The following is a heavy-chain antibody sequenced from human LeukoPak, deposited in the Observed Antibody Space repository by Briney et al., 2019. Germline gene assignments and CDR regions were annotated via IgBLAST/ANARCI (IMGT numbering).Heavy chain of an antibody. D-gene: IGHD4-17*01. CDR3: ASGNDYGDYGGY. CDR1: GGSISSSSYY. J-gene: IGHJ4*02. Sequence: SETLSLTCTVSGGSISSSSYYWGWLRQPPGKGLEGIGSIYYSGSTYYNPSLKSRVTISVDTSKNQFSLKLSSVTAADTAVYYCASGNDYGDYGGYWGQGTLVTVSS. CDR2: IYYSGST. V-gene: IGHV4-39*01.